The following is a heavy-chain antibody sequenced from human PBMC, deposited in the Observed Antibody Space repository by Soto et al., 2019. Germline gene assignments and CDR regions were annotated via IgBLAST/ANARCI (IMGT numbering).Heavy chain of an antibody. D-gene: IGHD6-19*01. Sequence: PAETLSLTCSVSGGSINSSSYFWGWVRQRPGKGLEWIGSIYYSGSTYYNPSLRSRVTISVDTSKNQFSLKLSSVTAADTAVFYCARHYSSGSRNWFDPWGQGTLVTVS. J-gene: IGHJ5*02. CDR1: GGSINSSSYF. V-gene: IGHV4-39*01. CDR2: IYYSGST. CDR3: ARHYSSGSRNWFDP.